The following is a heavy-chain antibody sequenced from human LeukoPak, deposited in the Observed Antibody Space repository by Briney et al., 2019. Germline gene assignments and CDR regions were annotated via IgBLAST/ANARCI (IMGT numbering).Heavy chain of an antibody. CDR3: ATVGSVVGATTFDWFDP. CDR2: FYPEDGET. CDR1: GYTLTELS. V-gene: IGHV1-24*01. D-gene: IGHD1-26*01. Sequence: ASVTVSCKVSGYTLTELSMHWVRQAPGKGLEWMGGFYPEDGETIYAQKFQGRVTMTEDTSTDTAYMELSSLRSEDTAVYYCATVGSVVGATTFDWFDPWGQGTLVTVSS. J-gene: IGHJ5*02.